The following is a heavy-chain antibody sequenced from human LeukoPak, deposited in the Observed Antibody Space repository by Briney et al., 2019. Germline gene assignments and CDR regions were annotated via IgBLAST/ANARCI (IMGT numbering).Heavy chain of an antibody. V-gene: IGHV4-38-2*02. CDR2: FYRSGSI. D-gene: IGHD6-19*01. J-gene: IGHJ4*02. CDR3: ALFSSGWSYFDY. Sequence: SETLSLTCTVSGYSISNDYYWGWIRQHPGKGLEWIASFYRSGSIYYNPSLRSRVTISVETSKSQFSLNLSSVTAADTAVYYCALFSSGWSYFDYWDQGTLVTVSS. CDR1: GYSISNDYY.